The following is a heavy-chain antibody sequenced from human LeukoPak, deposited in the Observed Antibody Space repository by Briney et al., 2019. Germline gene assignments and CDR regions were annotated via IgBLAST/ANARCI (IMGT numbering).Heavy chain of an antibody. Sequence: SVKVSCKASGGTFNSHVISWLRQAPGQGLEWMGGIIPVFGTASYAEKFQGRVTITTDESTTTAYMEMSSLTSEDTAVYYCARGYYYGSESYWHTKWFNPWGQGTLVTVSS. CDR2: IIPVFGTA. CDR1: GGTFNSHV. V-gene: IGHV1-69*05. J-gene: IGHJ5*02. CDR3: ARGYYYGSESYWHTKWFNP. D-gene: IGHD3-10*01.